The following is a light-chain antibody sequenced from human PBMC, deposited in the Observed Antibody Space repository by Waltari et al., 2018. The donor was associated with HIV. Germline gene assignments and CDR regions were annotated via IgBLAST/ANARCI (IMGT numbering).Light chain of an antibody. J-gene: IGLJ1*01. Sequence: QSVCPQLPSVSAPPGPIVPIATSGGITIIAGTIVSWYQHPPPTDPTPLIYDNTNRPPGIPGRCSASKSGTSASLAITALQTGDEADYYCASWYGRLTAGLFGSGTNLIVL. CDR3: ASWYGRLTAGL. CDR1: ITIIAGTI. CDR2: DNT. V-gene: IGLV1-51*01.